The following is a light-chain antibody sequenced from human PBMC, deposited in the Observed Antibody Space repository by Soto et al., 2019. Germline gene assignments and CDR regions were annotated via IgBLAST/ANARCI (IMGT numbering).Light chain of an antibody. CDR3: QQRSNWPL. V-gene: IGKV3-11*01. CDR1: QSVSSY. J-gene: IGKJ4*01. Sequence: EIVLTQSPATLSLSPGERATLSCRASQSVSSYLAWYQQKPGQAPRLLIYDASNRATGIPARFSGSGSATDFTLTISSLEPEDFEVYDCQQRSNWPLFGGGTKVEIK. CDR2: DAS.